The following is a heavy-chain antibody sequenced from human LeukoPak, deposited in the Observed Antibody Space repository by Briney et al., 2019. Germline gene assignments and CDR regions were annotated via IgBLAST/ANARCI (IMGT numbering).Heavy chain of an antibody. V-gene: IGHV1-8*02. J-gene: IGHJ4*02. D-gene: IGHD3-10*01. Sequence: ASVKVSCKASGYTFTSYGISWVRQAPGQGLEWMGWMNPNSGNTGYAQKFQGRVTMTRNTSISTAYMELSSLRSEDTAVYYCARVPSWSPGSIDYWGQGTLVTVSS. CDR1: GYTFTSYG. CDR3: ARVPSWSPGSIDY. CDR2: MNPNSGNT.